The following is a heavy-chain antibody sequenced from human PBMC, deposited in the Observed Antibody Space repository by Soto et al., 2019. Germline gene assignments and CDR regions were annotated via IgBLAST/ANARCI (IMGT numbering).Heavy chain of an antibody. V-gene: IGHV4-30-2*01. CDR1: GGSISSGGYS. CDR3: ASAFGSSGYR. D-gene: IGHD3-22*01. J-gene: IGHJ4*02. Sequence: QLQLQECGTGQVKPSQTLSLTCAVSGGSISSGGYSWSWIRRPPGKGLEWIGYIYHSGSTYYNPSLKSRVTISVDRSKNQFSLKLSSVTAADTAVYYCASAFGSSGYRWGQGTLVTVSS. CDR2: IYHSGST.